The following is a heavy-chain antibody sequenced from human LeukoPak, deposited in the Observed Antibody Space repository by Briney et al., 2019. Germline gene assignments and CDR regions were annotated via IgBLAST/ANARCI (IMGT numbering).Heavy chain of an antibody. Sequence: GGSLRLXCAASGFTFSSYSMNWVRQAPGKGLEWVSSISSSSSYIYYADSVKGRFTISRDNAKNSLYLQMNSLRAEDTAVHYCARDQGYCSGGSCYSADFDYWGQGTLVTVSS. V-gene: IGHV3-21*01. CDR3: ARDQGYCSGGSCYSADFDY. J-gene: IGHJ4*02. CDR2: ISSSSSYI. CDR1: GFTFSSYS. D-gene: IGHD2-15*01.